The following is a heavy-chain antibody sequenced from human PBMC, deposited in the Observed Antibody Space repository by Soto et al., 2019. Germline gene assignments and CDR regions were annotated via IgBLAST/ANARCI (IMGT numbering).Heavy chain of an antibody. CDR1: GFTFSSYG. CDR3: ARGGSSSGWYTGAFDI. Sequence: QVQLVESGGGVVQPGRSLRLSCAASGFTFSSYGMHWVRQAPGKGLEWVAVIWYDGSNKYYADSVKGRFTISRDNSKNTLYLQMNSLRAEDTAVYYCARGGSSSGWYTGAFDIWGQGTMVTVSS. J-gene: IGHJ3*02. D-gene: IGHD6-19*01. V-gene: IGHV3-33*01. CDR2: IWYDGSNK.